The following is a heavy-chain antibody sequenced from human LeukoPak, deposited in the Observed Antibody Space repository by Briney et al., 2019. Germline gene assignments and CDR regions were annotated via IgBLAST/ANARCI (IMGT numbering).Heavy chain of an antibody. D-gene: IGHD6-6*01. CDR2: IAGDGVST. J-gene: IGHJ4*02. CDR1: GFTFTSYV. Sequence: GGSLRLSCAASGFTFTSYVMSWVRQAPGKGLEWVSAIAGDGVSTYYAESVKGRFTISRDSSKNTLHLQMNSLRAEDTAVYYCAKGSSGGRPYYFDYWGQGTLVTVSS. CDR3: AKGSSGGRPYYFDY. V-gene: IGHV3-23*01.